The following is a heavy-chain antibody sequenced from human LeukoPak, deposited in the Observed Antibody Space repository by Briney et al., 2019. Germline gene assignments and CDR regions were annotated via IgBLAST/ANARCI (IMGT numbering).Heavy chain of an antibody. Sequence: PSETLSLTCTVSGGSISNSDCYWGWIRQPPGKGLEWIGSMSYSGKMFYNPSLKSRVTMSVDTSKSQISLNLSSVTAADTAVYCCARHVTGQPEGYWGQGTLVTVSS. CDR2: MSYSGKM. CDR3: ARHVTGQPEGY. CDR1: GGSISNSDCY. V-gene: IGHV4-39*01. J-gene: IGHJ4*02.